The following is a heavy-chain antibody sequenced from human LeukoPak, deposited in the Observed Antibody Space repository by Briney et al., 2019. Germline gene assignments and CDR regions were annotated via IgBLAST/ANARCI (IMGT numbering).Heavy chain of an antibody. Sequence: GGSLRLSCAASGFNFRNNWMHWVRQAPGKGLVWVSRINSDGSSTMYADSVKGRFTISRDNAKNTVYLQMNSLRGEDTAVYYCARDAGYCSGNICYGDFYFYMDVWGKGTTVTVSS. CDR2: INSDGSST. CDR3: ARDAGYCSGNICYGDFYFYMDV. CDR1: GFNFRNNW. V-gene: IGHV3-74*03. J-gene: IGHJ6*03. D-gene: IGHD2-2*01.